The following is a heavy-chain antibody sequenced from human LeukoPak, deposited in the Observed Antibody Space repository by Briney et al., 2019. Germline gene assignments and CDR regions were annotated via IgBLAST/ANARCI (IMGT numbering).Heavy chain of an antibody. CDR3: ARDYYGSGSYYGHMDV. V-gene: IGHV1-2*02. D-gene: IGHD3-10*01. CDR2: INPNSGGT. CDR1: GYTFTGYY. Sequence: ASVKVSCKASGYTFTGYYMHWVRQAPGQGLEGMGWINPNSGGTNYAQKFQGRVTMTRDTSISTAYMELSRLRSDDTAVYYCARDYYGSGSYYGHMDVWGKGTTVTVSS. J-gene: IGHJ6*03.